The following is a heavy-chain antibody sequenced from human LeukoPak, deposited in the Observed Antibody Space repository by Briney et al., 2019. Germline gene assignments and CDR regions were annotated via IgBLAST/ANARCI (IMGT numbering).Heavy chain of an antibody. CDR2: IYYSGST. J-gene: IGHJ6*04. CDR1: GGSISSYY. V-gene: IGHV4-59*01. Sequence: SETLSLTSTVSGGSISSYYWSWIRQPPGKGLEWIGYIYYSGSTNYNPSLKSRVTISVDTSKNQFSLKLSSVTAADTAVYYCARSGSGSYSLYYYYYGMDVWGKGTTVTVSS. CDR3: ARSGSGSYSLYYYYYGMDV. D-gene: IGHD3-10*01.